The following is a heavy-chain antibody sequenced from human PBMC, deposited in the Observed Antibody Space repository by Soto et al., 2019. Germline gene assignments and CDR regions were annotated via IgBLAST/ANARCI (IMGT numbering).Heavy chain of an antibody. CDR3: ARDGGYSYGYVGYYYMDV. V-gene: IGHV4-59*01. CDR2: IYYSGST. Sequence: SETLSLTCTVSGSSISSYYWSWIRQPPGKGLEWIGYIYYSGSTNYNPSLKSRVTISVDTSKNQFSLKLSSVTASDTAVYYCARDGGYSYGYVGYYYMDVWGKGTTVTVSS. J-gene: IGHJ6*03. D-gene: IGHD5-18*01. CDR1: GSSISSYY.